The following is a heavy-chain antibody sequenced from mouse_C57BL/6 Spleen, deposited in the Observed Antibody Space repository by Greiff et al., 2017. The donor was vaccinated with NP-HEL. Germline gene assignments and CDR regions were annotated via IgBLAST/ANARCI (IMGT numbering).Heavy chain of an antibody. V-gene: IGHV5-4*01. J-gene: IGHJ3*01. CDR2: ISDGGSYT. CDR3: ARDDGPFAY. Sequence: EVHLVESGGGLVKPGGSLKLSCAASGFTFSSYAMSWVRQTPEKRLEWVATISDGGSYTYYPDNVKGRFTISRDNAKNNLYLQMSHLKSEDTAMYYCARDDGPFAYWGQGTLVTVSA. D-gene: IGHD2-3*01. CDR1: GFTFSSYA.